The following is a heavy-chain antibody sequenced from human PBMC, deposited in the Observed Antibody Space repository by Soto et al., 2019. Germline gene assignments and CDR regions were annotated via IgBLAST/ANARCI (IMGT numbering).Heavy chain of an antibody. V-gene: IGHV3-23*01. CDR3: AMSLGDRSNEYFFQY. Sequence: EVQLLESGGHLVQPGGSLRLSCAASGFTFGYYSMSWVRQSPGKGLEWVAGISGTGGSKYHADSVAGRFAISRDNSKRTLYLQLNNLRTEDTAVYYCAMSLGDRSNEYFFQYWGQGSLVTVPS. J-gene: IGHJ4*02. D-gene: IGHD1-1*01. CDR2: ISGTGGSK. CDR1: GFTFGYYS.